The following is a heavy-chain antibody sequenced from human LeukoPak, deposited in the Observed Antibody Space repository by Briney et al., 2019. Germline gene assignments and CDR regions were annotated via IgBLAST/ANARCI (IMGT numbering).Heavy chain of an antibody. CDR1: GYSFTGYY. V-gene: IGHV1-69*13. J-gene: IGHJ4*02. CDR2: IIPIFGTA. CDR3: ASEGQLNYFDY. Sequence: GASVKVSCKSSGYSFTGYYIHWVRQAPGQGLEWMGWIIPIFGTANYAQKFQGRVTITADESTSTAYMELSSLRSEDTAVYYCASEGQLNYFDYWGQGTLVTVSS. D-gene: IGHD5-24*01.